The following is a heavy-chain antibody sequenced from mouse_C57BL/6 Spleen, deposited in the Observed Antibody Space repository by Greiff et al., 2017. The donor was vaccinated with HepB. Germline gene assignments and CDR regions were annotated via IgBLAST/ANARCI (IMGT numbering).Heavy chain of an antibody. CDR3: ARERLRSPDY. CDR2: INPGSGGT. Sequence: VKLMESGAELVRPGTSVKVSCKASGYAFTNYLIEWVKQRPGQGLEWIGVINPGSGGTNYNEKFKSKATLTVDTSSSTAYMQLSSLTSEDSAVYYCARERLRSPDYWGQGTTLTVSS. V-gene: IGHV1-54*01. CDR1: GYAFTNYL. D-gene: IGHD1-1*01. J-gene: IGHJ2*01.